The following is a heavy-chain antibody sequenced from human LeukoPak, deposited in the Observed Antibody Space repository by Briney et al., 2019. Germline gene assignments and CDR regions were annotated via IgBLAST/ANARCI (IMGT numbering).Heavy chain of an antibody. Sequence: SGTLSLTCAVSGGSISSSNWWSWVRQPPGKGLEWIGEIYHSGSTNYNPSLKSRVTISVDKSKNQFSLKLSSVTAADTAVYYCASRDVLLWFGELSGFDYWGQGTLVTVSS. V-gene: IGHV4-4*02. CDR3: ASRDVLLWFGELSGFDY. J-gene: IGHJ4*02. D-gene: IGHD3-10*01. CDR1: GGSISSSNW. CDR2: IYHSGST.